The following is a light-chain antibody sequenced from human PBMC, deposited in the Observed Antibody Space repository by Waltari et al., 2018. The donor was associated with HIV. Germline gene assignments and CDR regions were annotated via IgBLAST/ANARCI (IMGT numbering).Light chain of an antibody. CDR2: FDL. CDR1: NIAIKT. J-gene: IGLJ2*01. Sequence: YELTQPPSVSVAPGQTAMITCGGNNIAIKTGQWYQQKPGQAPVLVIYFDLDRPSGIPERFSGSVSGNTATLTISRVDAGDEADYYCQVWDRSSDQVIFGGGTKLTVL. CDR3: QVWDRSSDQVI. V-gene: IGLV3-21*04.